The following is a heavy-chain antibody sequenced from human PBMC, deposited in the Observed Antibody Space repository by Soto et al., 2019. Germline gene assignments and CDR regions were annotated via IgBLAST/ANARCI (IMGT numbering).Heavy chain of an antibody. CDR3: VIGGNYVWASYQD. CDR1: GFTFRNYW. D-gene: IGHD3-16*02. Sequence: EVQLVESGGGLGQPGGSLRLSCAASGFTFRNYWMYWVRQAPGKGLVWVSHINGDGSITAYADSVRGRFTISRDDAKNTLFMPMNSLRPEDTAVYSCVIGGNYVWASYQDWGQGTLVTVSS. V-gene: IGHV3-74*01. J-gene: IGHJ4*02. CDR2: INGDGSIT.